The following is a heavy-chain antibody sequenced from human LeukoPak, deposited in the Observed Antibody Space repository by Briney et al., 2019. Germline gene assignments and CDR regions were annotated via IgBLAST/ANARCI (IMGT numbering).Heavy chain of an antibody. D-gene: IGHD2-2*01. J-gene: IGHJ6*03. Sequence: GGSLRLSCAASGFTFSSYAMSWVRHAPGKGLEWVSAISGSGGSTYYADSVKGRFTISRDNSKNTLYLQMNSLRAEDTAVYYCAKRPQLQDYYYYMDVWGKGTTVTVSS. V-gene: IGHV3-23*01. CDR3: AKRPQLQDYYYYMDV. CDR1: GFTFSSYA. CDR2: ISGSGGST.